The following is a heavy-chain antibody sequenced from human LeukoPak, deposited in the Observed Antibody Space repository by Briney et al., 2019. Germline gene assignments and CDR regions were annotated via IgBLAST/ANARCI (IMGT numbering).Heavy chain of an antibody. Sequence: SETLSLTCAVYGGSFSGYYWSWIRQPPGKGLEWIGEINHSGSTNYNPSLKSRVTISVDTSRNQFSLKLSSVTAADTAVYYCARGGEYDSSGYFPNFDYWGQGTLVTVSS. J-gene: IGHJ4*02. V-gene: IGHV4-34*01. CDR2: INHSGST. CDR1: GGSFSGYY. CDR3: ARGGEYDSSGYFPNFDY. D-gene: IGHD3-22*01.